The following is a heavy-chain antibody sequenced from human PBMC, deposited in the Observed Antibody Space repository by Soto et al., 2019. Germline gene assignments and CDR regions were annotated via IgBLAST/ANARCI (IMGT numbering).Heavy chain of an antibody. D-gene: IGHD6-13*01. V-gene: IGHV4-61*01. CDR3: ARLIAAAGINWFDP. J-gene: IGHJ5*02. Sequence: PSETLSLTCTVSGGSVSSCSYYWSWIRQPPGKGLEWIGYIYYSGSTNYNPSLKSRVTISVDTSKNQFSLKLSSVTAADTAVYYCARLIAAAGINWFDPWGQGTLVTVSS. CDR1: GGSVSSCSYY. CDR2: IYYSGST.